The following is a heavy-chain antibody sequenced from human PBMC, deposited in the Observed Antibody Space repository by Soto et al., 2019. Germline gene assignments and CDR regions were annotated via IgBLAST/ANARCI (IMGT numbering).Heavy chain of an antibody. CDR3: ARQPLSSWYYFYY. V-gene: IGHV4-59*01. Sequence: SETLSLTCTVSGGSISRYYWSWIRQPPGKGLEWIGYIYYSGSTNYNPSLKSRVTISVDTSKNQFSLKLSSVTAADTAVYYCARQPLSSWYYFYYWGQGTLVPVSS. J-gene: IGHJ4*02. CDR1: GGSISRYY. D-gene: IGHD6-13*01. CDR2: IYYSGST.